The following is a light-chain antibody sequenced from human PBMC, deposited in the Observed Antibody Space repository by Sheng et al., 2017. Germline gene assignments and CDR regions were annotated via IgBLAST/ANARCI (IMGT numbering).Light chain of an antibody. CDR2: KAS. Sequence: DIQMTQSPSTLSASVGDRVTITCRASQSISSWLAWYQQKPGKAPKLLIYKASSLESGVPSRFSGSGSGTEFTLTISSLQPDDFATYYCQQYNSPPWTFVQRT. J-gene: IGKJ1*01. CDR3: QQYNSPPWT. V-gene: IGKV1-5*03. CDR1: QSISSW.